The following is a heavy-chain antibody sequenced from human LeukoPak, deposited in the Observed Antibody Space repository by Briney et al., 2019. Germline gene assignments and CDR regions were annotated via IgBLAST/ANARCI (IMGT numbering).Heavy chain of an antibody. J-gene: IGHJ3*02. V-gene: IGHV1-69*13. CDR2: IIPIFGTA. CDR3: ARAELEYQLLVLGAFDI. Sequence: SVKVSCKASGGTFSSYAISWVRQAPGQGLEWMGGIIPIFGTANYAQKFQGRVTITADESTSTAYMELSSLRSEDTAVYYCARAELEYQLLVLGAFDIWGQGTMVTVSS. D-gene: IGHD2-2*01. CDR1: GGTFSSYA.